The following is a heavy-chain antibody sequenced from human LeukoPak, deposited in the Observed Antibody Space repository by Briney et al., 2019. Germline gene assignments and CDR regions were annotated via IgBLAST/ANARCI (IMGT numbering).Heavy chain of an antibody. CDR1: GFTFSSYG. CDR2: IRYDGSNK. V-gene: IGHV3-30*02. D-gene: IGHD3-10*01. J-gene: IGHJ4*02. Sequence: GGSLRLSCAASGFTFSSYGMHWVRQAPGKGLEWVAFIRYDGSNKYYADSVKGRFTISRDNSKNTLYLQMNSLRAEDTAVYYCAKGPRPELLWFGEGDYYFDYWGQGTLVTVSS. CDR3: AKGPRPELLWFGEGDYYFDY.